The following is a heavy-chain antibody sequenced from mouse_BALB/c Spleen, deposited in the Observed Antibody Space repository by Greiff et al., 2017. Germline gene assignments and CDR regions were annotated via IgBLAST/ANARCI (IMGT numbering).Heavy chain of an antibody. CDR1: GYTFTSYT. V-gene: IGHV1-4*01. CDR2: INPSSGYT. D-gene: IGHD1-1*01. J-gene: IGHJ4*01. Sequence: VKLMESGAELARPGASVKMSCKASGYTFTSYTMHWVQQRPGPGLEWIGYINPSSGYTNYNQKFKDKATLTANKSSSTAYMQLSSLTSEDSAVYYCSRSGGSSIYAMDYWGQGTSVTVSS. CDR3: SRSGGSSIYAMDY.